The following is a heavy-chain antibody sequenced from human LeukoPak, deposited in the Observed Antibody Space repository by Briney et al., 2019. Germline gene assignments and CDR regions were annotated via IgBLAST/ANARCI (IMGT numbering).Heavy chain of an antibody. D-gene: IGHD5-24*01. V-gene: IGHV1-46*03. CDR2: ITPIGGST. Sequence: ASVKVSCKVSGHIFTSYYMHWVRQAPGQGLECMGIITPIGGSTSYAQKFQGRVTMTRHTSTSTVYMELSSLRSEDAAVYYCARGSGDGYSYAVGCVDYWGQGTLVTVSS. J-gene: IGHJ4*02. CDR3: ARGSGDGYSYAVGCVDY. CDR1: GHIFTSYY.